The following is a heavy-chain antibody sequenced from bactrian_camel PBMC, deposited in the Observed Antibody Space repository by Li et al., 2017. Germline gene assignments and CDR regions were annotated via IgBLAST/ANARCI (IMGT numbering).Heavy chain of an antibody. V-gene: IGHV3S55*01. J-gene: IGHJ4*01. D-gene: IGHD2*01. CDR2: IDYDGDT. Sequence: QLVESGGGSVQAGGSARLSCVVSGFTASRYCMGWFRQAPGKEREGVAAIDYDGDTTYRTAVKGRFNISKDHAENTLYLQMNSLKLEDTAMYYCAADFGPYCSGSYLARRANFEGQGTQVTVS. CDR1: GFTASRYC.